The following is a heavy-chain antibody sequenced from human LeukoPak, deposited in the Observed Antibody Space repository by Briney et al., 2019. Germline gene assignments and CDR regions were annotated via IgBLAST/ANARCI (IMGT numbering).Heavy chain of an antibody. Sequence: PGGSLRLSCVASGSTLSNYWMHWVRQVPGKGLVWVSRINLDGSTTTYADSVKGRFTISRDNAKNTLYLQMNSLRAEDTALYYCARDKTVSALRRDYMDVWGKGTTVTVSS. D-gene: IGHD4-17*01. J-gene: IGHJ6*03. V-gene: IGHV3-74*01. CDR1: GSTLSNYW. CDR3: ARDKTVSALRRDYMDV. CDR2: INLDGSTT.